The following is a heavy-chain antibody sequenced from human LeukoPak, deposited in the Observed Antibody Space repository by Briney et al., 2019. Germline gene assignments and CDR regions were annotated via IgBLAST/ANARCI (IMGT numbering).Heavy chain of an antibody. CDR1: GFTFSTYW. V-gene: IGHV3-74*01. Sequence: GGSLRLSCAASGFTFSTYWMHWVRQAPGKGLVWVSRSNIDGRSTNYADSVKGRFTISRDKAKNTMFLQMNSLRAEDTAMYYCVREFRMTDSGMSRRLFDYWGQGTLVTVSS. J-gene: IGHJ4*02. CDR3: VREFRMTDSGMSRRLFDY. D-gene: IGHD6-13*01. CDR2: SNIDGRST.